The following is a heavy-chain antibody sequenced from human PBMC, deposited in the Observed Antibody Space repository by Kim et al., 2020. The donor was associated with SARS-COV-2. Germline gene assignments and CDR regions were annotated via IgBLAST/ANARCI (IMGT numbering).Heavy chain of an antibody. CDR1: GFTFSSYS. J-gene: IGHJ6*03. D-gene: IGHD3-3*01. V-gene: IGHV3-21*01. CDR2: ISSSSSYI. CDR3: AREGRITIIGVVIPKDYYMDV. Sequence: GGSLRLSCAASGFTFSSYSMNWVRQAPGTGLEWVSFISSSSSYIYYADSVQGRFTISRDNAKNSLYLQMHSLRAEDTAEYYCAREGRITIIGVVIPKDYYMDVWGKGTTLTVSS.